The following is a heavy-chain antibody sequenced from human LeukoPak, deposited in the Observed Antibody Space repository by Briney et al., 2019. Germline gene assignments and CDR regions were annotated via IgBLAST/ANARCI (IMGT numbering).Heavy chain of an antibody. Sequence: GGSLRLSCAASGFTFSSYGMHWVRQAPGKGLEWVAVISYDGSNKYYADSVKGRFTISRDNSENTLYLQMKSLRAEDTAVYYCASSVASGGYWGQGTLVTVSS. CDR2: ISYDGSNK. CDR1: GFTFSSYG. CDR3: ASSVASGGY. D-gene: IGHD4-23*01. J-gene: IGHJ4*02. V-gene: IGHV3-30*03.